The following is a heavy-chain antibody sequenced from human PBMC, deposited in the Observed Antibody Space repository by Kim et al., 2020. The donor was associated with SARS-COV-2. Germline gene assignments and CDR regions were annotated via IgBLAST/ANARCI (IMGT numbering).Heavy chain of an antibody. V-gene: IGHV3-30*02. Sequence: ADSVTGRLTISRDNSKNTLFLQMNSLRPEDTAVYYCAKDRSYFFRRGPFDLWGQGTMVTVSS. D-gene: IGHD1-26*01. J-gene: IGHJ3*01. CDR3: AKDRSYFFRRGPFDL.